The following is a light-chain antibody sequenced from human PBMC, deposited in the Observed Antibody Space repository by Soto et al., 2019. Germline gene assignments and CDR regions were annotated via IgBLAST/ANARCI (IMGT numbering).Light chain of an antibody. J-gene: IGKJ1*01. CDR3: QQYGSSRT. CDR1: QSVSDN. Sequence: ETVMTQSPDTLSLSPGERATLSCRASQSVSDNLAWYQQRPGQGPRLLIYGASSRATGIPDRFSGSGSGTDFTLTISRLEPEDFAVYYCQQYGSSRTFGQGTKVDIK. V-gene: IGKV3-20*01. CDR2: GAS.